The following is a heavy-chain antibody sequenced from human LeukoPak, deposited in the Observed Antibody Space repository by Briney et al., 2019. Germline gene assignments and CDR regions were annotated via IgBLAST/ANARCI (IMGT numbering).Heavy chain of an antibody. CDR1: GFTFSGSA. J-gene: IGHJ6*02. CDR2: IRSKANSYAT. CDR3: TSLPNIYCSSTSCYDDYYYGMDV. D-gene: IGHD2-2*01. Sequence: PGGSLKLSCAASGFTFSGSAMHWVRQASGKGLEWVGRIRSKANSYATAYAASVKGRFTISRDDSKNTAYLQMNSLKTEDTAVYYCTSLPNIYCSSTSCYDDYYYGMDVWGRGTTVTVSS. V-gene: IGHV3-73*01.